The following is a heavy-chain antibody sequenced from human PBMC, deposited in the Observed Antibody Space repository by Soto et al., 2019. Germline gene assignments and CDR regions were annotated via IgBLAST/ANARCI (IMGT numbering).Heavy chain of an antibody. CDR1: GGSISSYY. Sequence: SETLSLTCTVSGGSISSYYWSWIRQPPGKGLEWIGYIYYSGSTNYNPSLKSRVTISVDTSKNQFSLKLSSVTAADTAVYYCARRRLRSTSYYYYYMDVWGKGTTVTVSS. J-gene: IGHJ6*03. D-gene: IGHD4-17*01. CDR3: ARRRLRSTSYYYYYMDV. CDR2: IYYSGST. V-gene: IGHV4-59*08.